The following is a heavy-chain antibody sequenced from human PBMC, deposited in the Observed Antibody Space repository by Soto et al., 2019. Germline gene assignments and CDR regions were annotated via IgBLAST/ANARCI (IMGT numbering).Heavy chain of an antibody. CDR3: ARWSYYYAFDI. CDR2: IYYSGST. CDR1: GGSISCSSYY. Sequence: SETLSLTCTVSGGSISCSSYYWGWIRQPPGKGLEWIGSIYYSGSTYYNPSLKSRVTISVDTSKNQFSLKLSSVTAADTAVYYCARWSYYYAFDIWGQGTMVTVS. J-gene: IGHJ3*02. D-gene: IGHD1-26*01. V-gene: IGHV4-39*01.